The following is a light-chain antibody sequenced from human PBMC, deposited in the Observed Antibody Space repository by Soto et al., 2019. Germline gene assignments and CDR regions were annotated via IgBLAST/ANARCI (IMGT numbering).Light chain of an antibody. V-gene: IGKV1-27*01. CDR1: QGIANY. CDR2: AAS. Sequence: DIQMTQSPSSLSASVGDRVTISCRASQGIANYLAWYQQKPGKVPELLIYAASTLHSGGPSRFSGSGSGTHFTLTISSRQPEDVASYYCQKYSSAPWTFGQGTKVDIK. J-gene: IGKJ1*01. CDR3: QKYSSAPWT.